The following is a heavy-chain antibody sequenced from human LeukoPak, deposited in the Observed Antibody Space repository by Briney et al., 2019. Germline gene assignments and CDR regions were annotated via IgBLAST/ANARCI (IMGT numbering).Heavy chain of an antibody. CDR2: ISWNSGSI. D-gene: IGHD3-10*01. CDR1: GFTFDDYA. V-gene: IGHV3-9*01. Sequence: SLKISCAASGFTFDDYAMHWVRQAPGKGLEWVSGISWNSGSIGYADSVKGRFTISRDNAKNSLYLQMNSLRAEDTALYYCAKDIGYGSGTGDYWGQGTLVTVSS. CDR3: AKDIGYGSGTGDY. J-gene: IGHJ4*02.